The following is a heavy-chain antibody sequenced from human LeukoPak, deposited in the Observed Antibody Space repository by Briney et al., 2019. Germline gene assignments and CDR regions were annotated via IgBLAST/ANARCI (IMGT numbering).Heavy chain of an antibody. CDR1: GFTFSDYW. D-gene: IGHD4-23*01. CDR2: IKHDGGEQ. Sequence: PGGSLRLSCAASGFTFSDYWMSWVRQAPGKGLEWVASIKHDGGEQYYVDSLKGRFTISKDNAKNSLYLQMNSLRAEDTAVYYCARATVGGFDPWGQGTLVTVSS. V-gene: IGHV3-7*04. J-gene: IGHJ5*02. CDR3: ARATVGGFDP.